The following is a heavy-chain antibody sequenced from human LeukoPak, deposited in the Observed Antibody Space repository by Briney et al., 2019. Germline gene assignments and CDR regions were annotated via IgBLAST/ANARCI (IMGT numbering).Heavy chain of an antibody. CDR3: ARLGVVIN. Sequence: ASVKASCKASGGTFSSYAISWVRQAPGQGLEWMGIINPSCGITSYAQKFQGTVTMTSDTSTSTVYMELSSLRSADTAVYYCARLGVVINWGQGTLVTVSS. CDR2: INPSCGIT. J-gene: IGHJ4*02. V-gene: IGHV1-46*01. CDR1: GGTFSSYA. D-gene: IGHD3-3*01.